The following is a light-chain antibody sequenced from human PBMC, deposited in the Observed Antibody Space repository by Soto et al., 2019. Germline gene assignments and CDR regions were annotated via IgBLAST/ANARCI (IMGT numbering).Light chain of an antibody. CDR1: SSNIGSFYD. CDR2: GDN. CDR3: QSYHNSLRHVV. Sequence: QSVLTQPPSVSGAPGQRVTIPCTGSSSNIGSFYDVHWYQQLPGTVPKLLIYGDNNRPSGVPDRFSGSKSGTSASLAITGLRAVDDADYSCQSYHNSLRHVVFGGGTKLTVL. V-gene: IGLV1-40*01. J-gene: IGLJ2*01.